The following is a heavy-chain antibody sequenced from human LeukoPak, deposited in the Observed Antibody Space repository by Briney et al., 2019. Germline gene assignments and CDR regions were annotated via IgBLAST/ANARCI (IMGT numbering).Heavy chain of an antibody. CDR2: ISVYSGNT. J-gene: IGHJ4*02. CDR3: ARDKKVGYGDYGY. D-gene: IGHD4-17*01. CDR1: GYIFISYG. V-gene: IGHV1-18*01. Sequence: ASVKVSCKASGYIFISYGISWVRQAPGQGLEWMGWISVYSGNTNYAQKLQGRVTVTTDTSTSTVYMELRSLRCDDTPVYYCARDKKVGYGDYGYWGQGTLVTVSS.